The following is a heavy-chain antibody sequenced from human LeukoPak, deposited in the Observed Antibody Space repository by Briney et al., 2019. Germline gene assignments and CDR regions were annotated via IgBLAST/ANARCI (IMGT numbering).Heavy chain of an antibody. CDR3: ARVASSSGPYYYYYYMDA. CDR2: IIPIFGTA. D-gene: IGHD6-6*01. CDR1: GGTFSSYA. V-gene: IGHV1-69*05. J-gene: IGHJ6*03. Sequence: ASVKVSCKASGGTFSSYAISWVRQAPGQGLEWMGGIIPIFGTANYAQKFQGRVTITTDESTSTAYMELSSLRSEDTAVYYCARVASSSGPYYYYYYMDAWGKGTTVTVSS.